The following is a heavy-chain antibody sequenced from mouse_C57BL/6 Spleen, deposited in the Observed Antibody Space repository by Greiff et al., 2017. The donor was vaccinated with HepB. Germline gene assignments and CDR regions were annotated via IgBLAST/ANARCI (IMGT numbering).Heavy chain of an antibody. Sequence: QVQLKESGAELVRPGASVTLSCKASGYTFTDYEMHWVKQTPVHGLEWIGAIDPETGGTAYNQKFKGKAILTADKSSSTAYMELRSLTSEDSAVYYCTRDGCYPLDYWGQGTTLTVAS. J-gene: IGHJ2*01. CDR2: IDPETGGT. V-gene: IGHV1-15*01. CDR1: GYTFTDYE. CDR3: TRDGCYPLDY. D-gene: IGHD2-3*01.